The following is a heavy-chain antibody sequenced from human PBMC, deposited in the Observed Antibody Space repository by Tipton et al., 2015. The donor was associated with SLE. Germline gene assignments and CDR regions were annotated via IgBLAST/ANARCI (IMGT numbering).Heavy chain of an antibody. CDR2: IYYSGST. Sequence: TLSLTCTVSGGSISSHYWSWIRQPPGKGLEWIGYIYYSGSTNYNPSLKSRVTISVDTSKNQFSLKLSSVTAADTAVYYCARGTYYYGSGTTLGWWGQGTLVTVSS. J-gene: IGHJ4*02. CDR3: ARGTYYYGSGTTLGW. CDR1: GGSISSHY. D-gene: IGHD3-10*01. V-gene: IGHV4-59*11.